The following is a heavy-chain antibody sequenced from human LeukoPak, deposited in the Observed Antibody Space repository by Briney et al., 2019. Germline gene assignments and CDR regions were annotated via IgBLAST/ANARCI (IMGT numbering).Heavy chain of an antibody. J-gene: IGHJ6*03. CDR1: GFTFSSYG. CDR3: AKADLYCSSTSCFFMDV. CDR2: ISGSGGST. Sequence: PGGSLRLSCAASGFTFSSYGMSWVRQAPGKGLEWVSAISGSGGSTYYADSVKGRFTISRDNSKNTLYLQMNSLRAEDTAVYYCAKADLYCSSTSCFFMDVWGKGTTVTISS. D-gene: IGHD2-2*01. V-gene: IGHV3-23*01.